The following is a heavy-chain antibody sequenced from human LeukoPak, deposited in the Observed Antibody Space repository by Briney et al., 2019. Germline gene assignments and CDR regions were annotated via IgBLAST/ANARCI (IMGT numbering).Heavy chain of an antibody. J-gene: IGHJ3*02. V-gene: IGHV4-61*01. CDR3: AREKFGDNAFDI. Sequence: SSETLSLTCTVSGGSVSSGSYYWSWIRQPPGKGLEWIGYIYYSGSTNYNPSLKSRVTISVDTSGNQFSLKLSSVTAADTAVYYRAREKFGDNAFDIWGQGTMVTVSS. CDR1: GGSVSSGSYY. D-gene: IGHD3-10*01. CDR2: IYYSGST.